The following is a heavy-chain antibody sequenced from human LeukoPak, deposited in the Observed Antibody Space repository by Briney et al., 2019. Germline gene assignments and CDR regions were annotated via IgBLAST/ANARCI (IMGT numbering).Heavy chain of an antibody. Sequence: ASVKVSCKASGYTFTSYGISWVRQAPGRGLEWMGWISAYNGNTNYAQKLQGRVTMTTDTSTSTAYMELRSLRSDDTAVYYCARGYCSSTSCYIDPWGQGTLVTVSS. J-gene: IGHJ5*02. CDR1: GYTFTSYG. CDR2: ISAYNGNT. V-gene: IGHV1-18*01. CDR3: ARGYCSSTSCYIDP. D-gene: IGHD2-2*02.